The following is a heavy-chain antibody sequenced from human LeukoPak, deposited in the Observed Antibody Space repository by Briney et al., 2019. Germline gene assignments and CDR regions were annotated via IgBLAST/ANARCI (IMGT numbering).Heavy chain of an antibody. CDR3: ANERSKQLFDY. CDR1: GFSLSSFE. D-gene: IGHD5-18*01. CDR2: ISSSGSTM. V-gene: IGHV3-48*03. J-gene: IGHJ4*02. Sequence: GGSLRLSCEASGFSLSSFEMSWVRQGPGKGLEWVSYISSSGSTMYYADSVRGRFTISRDNSKNTLYLQMNSLRAEDTAIYYCANERSKQLFDYWGQGTLVTVSS.